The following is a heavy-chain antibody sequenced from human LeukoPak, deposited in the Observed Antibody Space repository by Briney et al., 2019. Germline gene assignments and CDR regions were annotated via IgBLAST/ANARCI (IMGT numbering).Heavy chain of an antibody. J-gene: IGHJ4*02. CDR3: ARERPSISLVRGVVNDFDY. V-gene: IGHV1-2*02. Sequence: ASVTVSCTASAYTFTAYYMHWVRQAPGQGVEGMGWINPKSGGTHYAQRVQGRVTVTRDTSISTAYMEQSRLRSDDTVMCYCARERPSISLVRGVVNDFDYWGQGTLVTVSS. CDR1: AYTFTAYY. D-gene: IGHD3-10*01. CDR2: INPKSGGT.